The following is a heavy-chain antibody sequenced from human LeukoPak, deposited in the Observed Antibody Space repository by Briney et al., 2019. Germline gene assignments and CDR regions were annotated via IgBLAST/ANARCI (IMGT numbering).Heavy chain of an antibody. Sequence: ASVKVSCKASVYTFTSYDINWVRQATEQGLNWMAWMNPNSGNTGYAHNIQGRVTMTRKTPISTAHTEPSSLRSEDTAVYDCARGNKRGISSMAQNYWGQGTLVNVSS. J-gene: IGHJ4*02. CDR2: MNPNSGNT. V-gene: IGHV1-8*01. CDR3: ARGNKRGISSMAQNY. CDR1: VYTFTSYD. D-gene: IGHD6-6*01.